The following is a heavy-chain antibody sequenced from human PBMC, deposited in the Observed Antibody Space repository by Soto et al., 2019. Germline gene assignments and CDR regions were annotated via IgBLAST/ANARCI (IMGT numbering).Heavy chain of an antibody. CDR1: GSSIRSGYY. V-gene: IGHV4-38-2*01. D-gene: IGHD4-17*01. J-gene: IGHJ4*02. CDR3: ARVSGGYGDYHHFDY. CDR2: IYRSGST. Sequence: SETLSLTWDLSGSSIRSGYYCGWIRQPPGKGLEWIGSIYRSGSTYYNPPLASRVTISVDTSKNQFSLKLRSVPAADTAVYYCARVSGGYGDYHHFDYWGQGTLVSVSS.